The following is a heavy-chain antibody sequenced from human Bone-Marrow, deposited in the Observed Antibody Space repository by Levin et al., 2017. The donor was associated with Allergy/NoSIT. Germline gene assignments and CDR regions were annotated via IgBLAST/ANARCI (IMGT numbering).Heavy chain of an antibody. CDR2: TSYDGNNV. CDR1: GFPFSSFG. V-gene: IGHV3-30*18. J-gene: IGHJ4*02. CDR3: AKDWGVAVAGYYFDD. D-gene: IGHD6-19*01. Sequence: PGESLKISCAASGFPFSSFGFHWVRQAPGKGLEWVAVTSYDGNNVFYADSVKGRFTISRDNSKSTLYLQMNSLRTEDTAVYYCAKDWGVAVAGYYFDDWGQGILVTVSA.